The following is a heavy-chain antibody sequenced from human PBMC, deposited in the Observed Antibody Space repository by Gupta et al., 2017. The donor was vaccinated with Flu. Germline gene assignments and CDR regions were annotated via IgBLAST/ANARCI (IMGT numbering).Heavy chain of an antibody. CDR2: VSYTGNS. D-gene: IGHD1-26*01. CDR1: IGTSDFY. CDR3: ARQTPWAGNFGN. J-gene: IGHJ4*02. V-gene: IGHV4-39*01. Sequence: IGTSDFYWGWIHEPAGEGLEWIASVSYTGNSRYNPHLKSRVRISVDTSKNTVTLRLSCVNAEDTALYFCARQTPWAGNFGNWGPGTLVTVSS.